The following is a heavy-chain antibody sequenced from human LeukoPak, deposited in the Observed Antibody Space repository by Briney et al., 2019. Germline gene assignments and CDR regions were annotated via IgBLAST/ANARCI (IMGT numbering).Heavy chain of an antibody. CDR3: ARLHHDYGSGTYGGAYNYYMDV. J-gene: IGHJ6*03. D-gene: IGHD3-10*01. Sequence: SETLSLTCTVSGASINSYYWSWIRQPPGKGLEWIAYIYYTGSTSYNPSLQSRVTISVDTSKNQFSLRLNSVTAADTAVYYCARLHHDYGSGTYGGAYNYYMDVWGKGTTVTVSS. CDR2: IYYTGST. V-gene: IGHV4-59*01. CDR1: GASINSYY.